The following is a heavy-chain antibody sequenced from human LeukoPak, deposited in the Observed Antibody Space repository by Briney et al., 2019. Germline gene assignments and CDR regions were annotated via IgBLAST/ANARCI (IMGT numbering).Heavy chain of an antibody. CDR1: GFTVSSNY. V-gene: IGHV3-53*01. Sequence: GGSLRPSCAASGFTVSSNYMSWVRQTPGKGLEWVSIFYSGGGTYYADSVEGRFTLSRDNSENTLYLQMNSLRAEDTAVYYCTRDLFGYGGITWGQGTLVTVSS. CDR3: TRDLFGYGGIT. J-gene: IGHJ4*02. CDR2: FYSGGGT. D-gene: IGHD4-23*01.